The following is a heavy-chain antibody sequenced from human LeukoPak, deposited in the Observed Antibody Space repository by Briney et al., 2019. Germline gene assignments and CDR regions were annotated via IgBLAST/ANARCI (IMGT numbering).Heavy chain of an antibody. V-gene: IGHV4-38-2*02. J-gene: IGHJ4*02. CDR1: GYSISSGYY. Sequence: PSETLSLTCTVSGYSISSGYYWGWIRQPPGKGLEWIGSIYHSGSTYYNPSLKSRVTISVDTSKNQFSLKLSSVAAADTAVYYCARVLLWFGESRGAFDYWGQGTLVTVSS. CDR2: IYHSGST. D-gene: IGHD3-10*01. CDR3: ARVLLWFGESRGAFDY.